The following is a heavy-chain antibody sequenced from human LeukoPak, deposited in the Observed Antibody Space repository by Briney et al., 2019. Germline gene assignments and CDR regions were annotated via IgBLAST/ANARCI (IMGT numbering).Heavy chain of an antibody. CDR3: ARLRDVVVVAAGRPRGLYYFDY. CDR1: GGSISSNYYY. J-gene: IGHJ4*02. CDR2: INHSGST. Sequence: SETLSLTCTVSGGSISSNYYYWGWIRQPPGKGLEWIGEINHSGSTNYNPSLKSRVTISVDTSKNQFSLKLSSVTAADTAVYYCARLRDVVVVAAGRPRGLYYFDYWGQGTLVTVSS. D-gene: IGHD2-15*01. V-gene: IGHV4-39*07.